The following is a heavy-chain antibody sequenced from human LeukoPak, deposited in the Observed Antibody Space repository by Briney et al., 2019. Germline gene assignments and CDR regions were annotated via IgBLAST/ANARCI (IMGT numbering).Heavy chain of an antibody. J-gene: IGHJ4*02. V-gene: IGHV5-51*01. Sequence: GESLKISCKASGYKFTSYWIGWVRQMPGKGLEWLGIIYPGDSDTRYSPSFQGQVTISADKSISTAYLQWSRLKASDTAMYYCARLVGDSSDYWGQGTLVTVSS. CDR3: ARLVGDSSDY. CDR1: GYKFTSYW. CDR2: IYPGDSDT. D-gene: IGHD3-22*01.